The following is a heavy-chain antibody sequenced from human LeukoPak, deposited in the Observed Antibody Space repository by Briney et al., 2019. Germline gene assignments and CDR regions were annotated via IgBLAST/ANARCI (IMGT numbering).Heavy chain of an antibody. CDR2: IYDSGST. D-gene: IGHD6-19*01. CDR3: ARGQQWLEDDY. V-gene: IGHV4-39*01. J-gene: IGHJ4*02. Sequence: SETLSLTCTVSGGSIRSSYYYWGWIRQPPGKGLEWIGSIYDSGSTYYNPSLKSRVTISVDTSKNQFSLKLNSVTAADTAVYYCARGQQWLEDDYWGQGTLVTVSS. CDR1: GGSIRSSYYY.